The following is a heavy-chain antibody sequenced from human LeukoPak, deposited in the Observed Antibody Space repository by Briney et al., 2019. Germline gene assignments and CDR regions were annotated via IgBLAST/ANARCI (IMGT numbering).Heavy chain of an antibody. CDR3: ARERDSYGQPFDY. V-gene: IGHV4-59*01. J-gene: IGHJ4*02. CDR1: GGSISSYY. CDR2: IYYSGST. D-gene: IGHD5-18*01. Sequence: PSETLSLTCTVSGGSISSYYWSWIRQPPGKGLEWIGYIYYSGSTNYNPSLKSRVTISVDTSKNQFSLKLSSVTAADTAVYYCARERDSYGQPFDYWGQATLVTVSS.